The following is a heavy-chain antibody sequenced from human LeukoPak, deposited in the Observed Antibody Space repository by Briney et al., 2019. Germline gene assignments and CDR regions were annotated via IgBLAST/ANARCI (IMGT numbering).Heavy chain of an antibody. D-gene: IGHD6-19*01. Sequence: GGSLGLSCSASGFTFSSYAMHWVRQAPGKGLEYVSAISYNGGSTYYADSVKGRFTISRDNSKNTLYLQMSSLRAEDTAVYYCVKGAVAAHYYYYGMDVWGKGTTVTVSS. CDR3: VKGAVAAHYYYYGMDV. J-gene: IGHJ6*04. CDR1: GFTFSSYA. V-gene: IGHV3-64D*06. CDR2: ISYNGGST.